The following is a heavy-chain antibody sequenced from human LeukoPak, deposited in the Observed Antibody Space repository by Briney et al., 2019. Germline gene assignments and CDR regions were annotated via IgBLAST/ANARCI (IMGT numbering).Heavy chain of an antibody. J-gene: IGHJ5*02. V-gene: IGHV4-59*08. D-gene: IGHD2-15*01. CDR1: GGSISSYY. Sequence: SETLSLTCTVSGGSISSYYWSWIRQPPGKGLEWIGYIYYSGSTNYNPSLKSRVTISVDTSKNQFSLKLSSVTAADTAVYYCARQGYCSGGSCYQDNWFDPWGQGTLVTVSS. CDR2: IYYSGST. CDR3: ARQGYCSGGSCYQDNWFDP.